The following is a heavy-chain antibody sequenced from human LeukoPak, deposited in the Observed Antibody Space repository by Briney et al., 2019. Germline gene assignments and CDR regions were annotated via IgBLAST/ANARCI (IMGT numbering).Heavy chain of an antibody. CDR1: GYTFTSYY. CDR2: INPSGGST. J-gene: IGHJ4*02. D-gene: IGHD3-16*02. V-gene: IGHV1-46*01. Sequence: AASVKVSSKASGYTFTSYYMPWGRQAPGQGLEWMGIINPSGGSTSYAQKFQSRSTMTRDTSTSTVYMELSSLRSEDTAVYYCARAMITFGGVIVIFDYWGQGALVTVSS. CDR3: ARAMITFGGVIVIFDY.